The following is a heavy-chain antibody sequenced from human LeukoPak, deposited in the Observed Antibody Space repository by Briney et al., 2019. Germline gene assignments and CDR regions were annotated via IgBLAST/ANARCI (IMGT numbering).Heavy chain of an antibody. CDR2: ISDTGTTT. Sequence: GFLRLSCTASGFTLKDYAMFWIRQAPGKGPEWAAVISDTGTTTNYADSVKGRFIISRDDSTGALYLQMHGLRLEDTAMYYCARAADSESFYRSSKYWGQGTLVSVSS. V-gene: IGHV3-30*04. CDR3: ARAADSESFYRSSKY. J-gene: IGHJ4*02. CDR1: GFTLKDYA. D-gene: IGHD3-10*01.